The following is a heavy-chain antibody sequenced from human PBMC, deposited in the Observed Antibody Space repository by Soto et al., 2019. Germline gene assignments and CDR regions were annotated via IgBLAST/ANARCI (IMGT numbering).Heavy chain of an antibody. CDR2: INHSGST. Sequence: SETLSLTCAVYGGSLSGYYWSWIRQPPGKGPEWIGEINHSGSTNYNPSLKSRVTISVDTSKNQFSLKLSSVTAADTAVYYCARGKGMGYSSSYNWFDPWGQGTLVT. CDR1: GGSLSGYY. V-gene: IGHV4-34*01. CDR3: ARGKGMGYSSSYNWFDP. J-gene: IGHJ5*02. D-gene: IGHD6-6*01.